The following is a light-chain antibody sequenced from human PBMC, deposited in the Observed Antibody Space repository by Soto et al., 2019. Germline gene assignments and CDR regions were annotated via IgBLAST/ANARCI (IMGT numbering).Light chain of an antibody. CDR3: QQRSNWPWT. CDR1: QSVSSY. J-gene: IGKJ1*01. CDR2: DAS. Sequence: EIVLTQSPATLSLSPGERATLSCRASQSVSSYLAWYQQKPGQAPRLLIYDASNRATGIPARCSGSGSGTDFTLTISSLEPEEFAVYYCQQRSNWPWTFGQGTKVEIK. V-gene: IGKV3-11*01.